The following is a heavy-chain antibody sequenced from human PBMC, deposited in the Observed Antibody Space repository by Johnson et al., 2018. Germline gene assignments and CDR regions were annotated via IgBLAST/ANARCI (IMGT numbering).Heavy chain of an antibody. J-gene: IGHJ3*02. CDR2: ISWNSGSI. CDR1: GFTFDDYA. V-gene: IGHV3-9*01. CDR3: AKDRGSAGLDAFDI. D-gene: IGHD6-19*01. Sequence: VRLLESGGGLVQPGRSLRLSCAASGFTFDDYAMHWVRQAPGKGLEWVSGISWNSGSIGYADSVKGRFTISRDNAKTSLYLQMNSLRADDTALYYCAKDRGSAGLDAFDIWGQGTMVTVSS.